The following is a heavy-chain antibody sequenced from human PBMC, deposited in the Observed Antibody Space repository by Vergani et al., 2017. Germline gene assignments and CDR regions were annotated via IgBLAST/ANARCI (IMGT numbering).Heavy chain of an antibody. Sequence: EVQLVESGGDLVQPGGSLRLSCSASGFTFSNYWMSWVRQAPGKVLEWVSSISSSSSDIYYADSVKGRFTISRDNSKNTLFLQMSSLRAEDAAVYYCAKESIRGRDDTDYWGQGTLVSVSS. V-gene: IGHV3-23*04. J-gene: IGHJ4*02. CDR3: AKESIRGRDDTDY. CDR2: ISSSSSDI. CDR1: GFTFSNYW. D-gene: IGHD3-9*01.